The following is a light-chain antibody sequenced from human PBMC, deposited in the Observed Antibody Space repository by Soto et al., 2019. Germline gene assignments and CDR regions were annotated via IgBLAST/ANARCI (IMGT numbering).Light chain of an antibody. V-gene: IGLV8-61*01. CDR3: VLYMGGGIWV. CDR1: SGSVSNSYY. Sequence: QTVVTQEPSFSVSPGGTVTLTCGLSSGSVSNSYYPSWYQQTPGQAPRTLIYSTNTRSSGVPDRFSGSILGNKAALTITGAQADDESEYYCVLYMGGGIWVFGGGTKLTVL. CDR2: STN. J-gene: IGLJ3*02.